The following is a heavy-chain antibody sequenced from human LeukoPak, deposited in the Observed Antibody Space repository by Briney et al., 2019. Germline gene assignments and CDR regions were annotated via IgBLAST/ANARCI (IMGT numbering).Heavy chain of an antibody. CDR2: RYYRRPN. J-gene: IGHJ4*02. V-gene: IGHV4-39*02. Sequence: SETLSLTSSVSVGSISIISYHRGSTRQPPGGGLGWIGSRYYRRPNYEKSSFKSRFNLTIDTSNNQFSLKLTSVTAADTAVYYCAREYSRSVVAGSRPDLWGQGILVTVSS. CDR1: VGSISIISYH. D-gene: IGHD2-21*01. CDR3: AREYSRSVVAGSRPDL.